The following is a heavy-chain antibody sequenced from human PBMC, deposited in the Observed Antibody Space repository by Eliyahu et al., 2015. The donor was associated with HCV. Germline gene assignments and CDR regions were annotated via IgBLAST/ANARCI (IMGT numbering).Heavy chain of an antibody. CDR1: GVSISSSSYX. J-gene: IGHJ4*02. CDR3: ARYDYSNCDFDH. D-gene: IGHD4-11*01. CDR2: IYYSGST. Sequence: QLQLQESGPGLVKPSETLSLTCTVSGVSISSSSYXWGWIRQPPGKGLEXIGSIYYSGSTYDNPSLKSRVAISVDTSKNQFSLKLTSVTAADTAVYYCARYDYSNCDFDHWGQGTLVTVSS. V-gene: IGHV4-39*01.